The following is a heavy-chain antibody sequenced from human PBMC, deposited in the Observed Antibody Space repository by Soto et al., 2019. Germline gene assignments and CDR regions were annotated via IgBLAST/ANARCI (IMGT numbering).Heavy chain of an antibody. CDR2: ISYDGSNK. CDR1: GFTFSSYA. CDR3: ARGRSGSYYYYYGMDV. D-gene: IGHD1-26*01. V-gene: IGHV3-30-3*01. Sequence: QVQLVESGGGVVQPGRSLRLSCAASGFTFSSYAMHWVRQAPGKGLERVAVISYDGSNKYYADSVKGRFTISRDNSKNTLYLQMNSLRAEDTAVYYCARGRSGSYYYYYGMDVWGQGTTVTVSS. J-gene: IGHJ6*02.